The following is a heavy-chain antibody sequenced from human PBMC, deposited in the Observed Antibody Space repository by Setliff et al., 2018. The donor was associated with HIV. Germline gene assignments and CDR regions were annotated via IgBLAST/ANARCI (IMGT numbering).Heavy chain of an antibody. CDR1: GDSISNGAYH. Sequence: SETLSLTCSVSGDSISNGAYHWTWIRQLPGKGLEWIGYIYNSGTTRYSPSLKSRLTISLDTSKKRFSLKLSSVTAADTAVYYCASQPAYSTDWYPPGYFDHWGQGTLVTVSS. D-gene: IGHD6-19*01. J-gene: IGHJ4*02. CDR3: ASQPAYSTDWYPPGYFDH. CDR2: IYNSGTT. V-gene: IGHV4-31*03.